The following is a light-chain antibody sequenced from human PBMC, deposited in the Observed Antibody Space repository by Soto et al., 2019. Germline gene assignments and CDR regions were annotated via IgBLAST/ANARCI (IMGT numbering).Light chain of an antibody. CDR2: DNT. CDR3: QSYDNSLRAYV. V-gene: IGLV1-40*01. Sequence: QSVLTQPASVSGAPGQTVSISCTWTTSNLGAGYDVHWYRHLPGTAPTLLISDNTNRPSGVPDRFSGSKSGTSAPLAISGLQSEDEADYYCQSYDNSLRAYVFGPGTKVTVL. J-gene: IGLJ1*01. CDR1: TSNLGAGYD.